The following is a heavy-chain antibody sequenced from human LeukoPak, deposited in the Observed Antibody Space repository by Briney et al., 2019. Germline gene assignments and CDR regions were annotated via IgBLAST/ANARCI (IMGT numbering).Heavy chain of an antibody. CDR2: INPSGGST. J-gene: IGHJ6*03. Sequence: ASVKVSCKASGYTFTSYYMHWVRQAPGQGLEWMGIINPSGGSTSYAQKFQGRITMTRDMSTSTVYMELSSLRSEDTAVYYCARGGGCTNGVCPLKGYYYMDVWGKGTTVTVSS. D-gene: IGHD2-8*01. V-gene: IGHV1-46*01. CDR1: GYTFTSYY. CDR3: ARGGGCTNGVCPLKGYYYMDV.